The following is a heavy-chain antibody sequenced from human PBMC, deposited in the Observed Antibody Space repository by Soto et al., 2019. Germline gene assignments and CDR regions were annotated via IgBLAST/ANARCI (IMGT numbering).Heavy chain of an antibody. Sequence: GGSLRLSFAVSGFSFSGDGIYWVRQAPGKGLEWVAVISYDGSNKYYADSVKGRFTIFRDNSKNTLYLQMNSLRAEDTAVYYCAKGFYSGIYSYFDYWGQGTLVTVSS. J-gene: IGHJ4*02. V-gene: IGHV3-30*18. CDR3: AKGFYSGIYSYFDY. CDR1: GFSFSGDG. CDR2: ISYDGSNK. D-gene: IGHD1-26*01.